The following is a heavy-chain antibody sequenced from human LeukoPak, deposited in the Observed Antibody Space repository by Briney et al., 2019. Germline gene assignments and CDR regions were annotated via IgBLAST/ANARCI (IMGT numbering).Heavy chain of an antibody. J-gene: IGHJ4*02. CDR2: ISGSGSST. D-gene: IGHD5-18*01. CDR1: GFTFSSYA. V-gene: IGHV3-23*01. Sequence: HPGGSLRLSCAASGFTFSSYAMSWVRQAPGKGLEWVSVISGSGSSTYYADSVKGRFTISRDNAKNSLYLQMNSLRAEDTAVYYCARDLEPYTAMTPSDYWGQGTLVTVSS. CDR3: ARDLEPYTAMTPSDY.